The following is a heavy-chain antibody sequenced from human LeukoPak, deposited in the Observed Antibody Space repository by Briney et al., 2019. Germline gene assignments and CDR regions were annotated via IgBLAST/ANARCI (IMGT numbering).Heavy chain of an antibody. J-gene: IGHJ4*02. CDR3: AKDPDSSGWYYFDY. CDR2: ISWNSGSI. D-gene: IGHD6-19*01. Sequence: GRSLRLSCAASGFTFDDYAMHWVRQAPGKGLEWVSGISWNSGSIGYADSVKGRFTISRDNAKNSLYPQMNSLRAEDTALYYCAKDPDSSGWYYFDYWGQGTLVTVSS. CDR1: GFTFDDYA. V-gene: IGHV3-9*01.